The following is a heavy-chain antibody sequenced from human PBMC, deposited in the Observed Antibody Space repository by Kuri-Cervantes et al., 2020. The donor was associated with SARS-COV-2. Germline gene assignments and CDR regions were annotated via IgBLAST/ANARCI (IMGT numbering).Heavy chain of an antibody. Sequence: SETLSLTCAVSGYSISSGYYWGWIRQPPGKGLEWIGSIYHRGSTYYNPSLKSRVTISVDTSKNQFSLKLSSVTAADTAVYYCARNSGYSSGWFYYYYYMDVWGKGTTVTVSS. CDR1: GYSISSGYY. V-gene: IGHV4-38-2*01. D-gene: IGHD6-19*01. J-gene: IGHJ6*03. CDR2: IYHRGST. CDR3: ARNSGYSSGWFYYYYYMDV.